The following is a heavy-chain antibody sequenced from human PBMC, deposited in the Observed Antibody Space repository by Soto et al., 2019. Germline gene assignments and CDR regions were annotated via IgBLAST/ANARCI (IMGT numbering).Heavy chain of an antibody. D-gene: IGHD3-22*01. Sequence: ASLRLSCAASGFTYSSYWMIWFRQAAGKGLEWVANIKQDRSEKYYVDSVKGRFTISRDNAKNSLYLQMNRLRAEDTAVYYCARDTYYYDSSGDAFDIWGQGTMVTVSS. CDR3: ARDTYYYDSSGDAFDI. V-gene: IGHV3-7*03. J-gene: IGHJ3*02. CDR2: IKQDRSEK. CDR1: GFTYSSYW.